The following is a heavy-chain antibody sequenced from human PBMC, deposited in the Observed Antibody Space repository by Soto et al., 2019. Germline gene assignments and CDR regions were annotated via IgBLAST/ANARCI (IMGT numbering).Heavy chain of an antibody. CDR1: GGSISSGDYY. V-gene: IGHV4-30-4*01. D-gene: IGHD3-9*01. CDR2: IYYSGST. Sequence: SETLSLTCTVSGGSISSGDYYWSWIRQPPGKGLEWIGYIYYSGSTYCNPSLKSRVTISVDTSKNQFSLKLSSVTAADTAVYYCAREHLTPYDILTGYYISWFDPWGQGTLVTVSS. J-gene: IGHJ5*02. CDR3: AREHLTPYDILTGYYISWFDP.